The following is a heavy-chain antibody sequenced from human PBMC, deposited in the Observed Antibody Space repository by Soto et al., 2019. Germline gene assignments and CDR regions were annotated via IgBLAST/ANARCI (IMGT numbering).Heavy chain of an antibody. D-gene: IGHD6-25*01. CDR1: GFTFSSYA. CDR2: ISYDGSNK. CDR3: ASLGPDSSGCYWSAYDI. Sequence: GGSLRLSCAASGFTFSSYAMHWVRQAPGKGLEWVAVISYDGSNKYYADSVKGRFTISRDNSKNTLYLQMNSLRAEDTAVYYCASLGPDSSGCYWSAYDIWGQGTMVPGSS. V-gene: IGHV3-30-3*01. J-gene: IGHJ3*02.